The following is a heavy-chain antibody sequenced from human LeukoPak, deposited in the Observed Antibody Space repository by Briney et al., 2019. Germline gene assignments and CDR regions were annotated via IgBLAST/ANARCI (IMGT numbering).Heavy chain of an antibody. V-gene: IGHV1-46*01. CDR1: GYTITNNY. CDR3: ATDHSMANTAWWFDP. Sequence: ASVKVSCKASGYTITNNYMHWVRQAPGQGLEWMGVINPSGTGTSYAQRFQGRITMSRDTSTSTVYMELSSLRSEDTAFYYCATDHSMANTAWWFDPWGQGTLVTVSS. J-gene: IGHJ5*02. D-gene: IGHD5-24*01. CDR2: INPSGTGT.